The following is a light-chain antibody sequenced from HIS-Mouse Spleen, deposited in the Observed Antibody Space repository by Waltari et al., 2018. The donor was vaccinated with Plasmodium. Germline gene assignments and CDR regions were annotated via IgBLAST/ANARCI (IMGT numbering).Light chain of an antibody. CDR1: QDISNY. CDR3: QQYDNLPLT. Sequence: DIQMTQSPSSLSASVGGRVTISYQARQDISNYLNCDQQKPGKSPKLLIYDASNLDTGALSRFSGSGSGTDFTFTISSLQPEDIATYYCQQYDNLPLTFGGGTKVEIK. J-gene: IGKJ4*01. V-gene: IGKV1-33*01. CDR2: DAS.